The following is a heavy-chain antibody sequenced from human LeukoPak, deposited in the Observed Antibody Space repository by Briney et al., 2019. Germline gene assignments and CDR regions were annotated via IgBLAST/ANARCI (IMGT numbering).Heavy chain of an antibody. J-gene: IGHJ4*02. CDR3: ARGSRRGYSGYDYRSYYFDY. CDR2: INHSGST. Sequence: SETLSLTCAVYGGSFSGYYWSWIRQPPGKGLEWIGEINHSGSTNYTPSLKSRVTISVDTSKNQFSLKLSSVTAADTAVYYCARGSRRGYSGYDYRSYYFDYWGQGTLVTVSS. V-gene: IGHV4-34*01. CDR1: GGSFSGYY. D-gene: IGHD5-12*01.